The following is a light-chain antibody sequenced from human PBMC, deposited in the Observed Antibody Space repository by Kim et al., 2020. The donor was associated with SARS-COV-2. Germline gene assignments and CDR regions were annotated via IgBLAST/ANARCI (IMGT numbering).Light chain of an antibody. Sequence: PGQRVTISCSGSSSNIGSNTVNWYQQLPGTAPKLLIYSNNQRPSGVPDRFSGSKSGTSASLAISGLQSEDEADYYCAAWDDSLHVVFGGGTQLTVL. CDR1: SSNIGSNT. CDR3: AAWDDSLHVV. CDR2: SNN. J-gene: IGLJ2*01. V-gene: IGLV1-44*01.